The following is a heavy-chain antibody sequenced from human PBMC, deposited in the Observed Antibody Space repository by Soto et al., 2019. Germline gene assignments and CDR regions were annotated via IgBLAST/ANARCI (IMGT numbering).Heavy chain of an antibody. J-gene: IGHJ1*01. CDR3: VPGEGSRWSLHPS. V-gene: IGHV1-69*02. Sequence: GASVKVSCKASGGTFSSYTISWVRQAPGQGLEWMGRIIPILGIANYAQKFQGRVTITADKSTSTAYMELSSLRSEDTAVYYCVPGEGSRWSLHPSWGQRTLVPGSS. CDR2: IIPILGIA. D-gene: IGHD6-13*01. CDR1: GGTFSSYT.